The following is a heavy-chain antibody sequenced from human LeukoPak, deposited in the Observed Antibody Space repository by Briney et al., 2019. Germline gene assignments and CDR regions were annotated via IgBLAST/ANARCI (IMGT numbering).Heavy chain of an antibody. CDR2: ISAYNGNT. CDR1: GYTFTSYG. J-gene: IGHJ4*02. CDR3: ARDAKYYYDSSGYYGLYFDY. Sequence: GASVKVSCKASGYTFTSYGISWVRQAPGQGLEWMGWISAYNGNTNYSQKLQGRVTMTTDTSTSTAYMELRSLRSDDTAVYYCARDAKYYYDSSGYYGLYFDYWGQGTLVTVSS. V-gene: IGHV1-18*01. D-gene: IGHD3-22*01.